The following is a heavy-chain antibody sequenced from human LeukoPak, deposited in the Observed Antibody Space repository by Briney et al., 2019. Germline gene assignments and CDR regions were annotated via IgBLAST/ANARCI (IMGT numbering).Heavy chain of an antibody. CDR1: GGSISSSSYY. CDR2: IYTSGST. J-gene: IGHJ5*02. V-gene: IGHV4-61*02. CDR3: ARDVKAGTTRYNWFDP. Sequence: SETLSLTCTVSGGSISSSSYYWSWIRQPAGKGLEWIGRIYTSGSTNYNPSLKSRVTMSVDTSKNQFSLKLSSVTAADTAVYYCARDVKAGTTRYNWFDPWGQGTLVTVSS. D-gene: IGHD1-7*01.